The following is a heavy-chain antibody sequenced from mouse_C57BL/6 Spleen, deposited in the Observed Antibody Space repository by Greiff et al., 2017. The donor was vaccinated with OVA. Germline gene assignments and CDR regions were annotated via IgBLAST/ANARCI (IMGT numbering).Heavy chain of an antibody. CDR1: GFTFSDFY. CDR3: ARASLVYDYDYAMDY. D-gene: IGHD2-4*01. V-gene: IGHV7-1*01. J-gene: IGHJ4*01. CDR2: SRNKANDYTT. Sequence: EVKLVESGGGLVQSGRSLRLSCATSGFTFSDFYMEWVRQAPGKGLEWIAASRNKANDYTTEYSASVKGRFIVSRDTSQSILYLQMNALRAEDTAIYYCARASLVYDYDYAMDYWGQGTSVTVSS.